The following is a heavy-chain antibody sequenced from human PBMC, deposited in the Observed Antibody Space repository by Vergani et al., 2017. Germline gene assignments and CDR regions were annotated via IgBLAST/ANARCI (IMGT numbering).Heavy chain of an antibody. V-gene: IGHV3-21*01. CDR2: ISSSSSYI. CDR1: GFTFSSYS. Sequence: EVQLVESGGGLVKPGGSLRLSCEASGFTFSSYSMNWVRQAPGKGLEWVSSISSSSSYIYYADSVKGRFTISRDNAKNSLYLQMNSLRAEDTAVYYCARDRGTVVTGYFDYWGQGTLVTVSS. D-gene: IGHD4-23*01. J-gene: IGHJ4*02. CDR3: ARDRGTVVTGYFDY.